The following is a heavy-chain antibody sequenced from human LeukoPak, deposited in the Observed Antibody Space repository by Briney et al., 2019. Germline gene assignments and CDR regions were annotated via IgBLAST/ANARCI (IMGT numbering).Heavy chain of an antibody. CDR2: IHSDVSSK. CDR3: GYFGSGSSYTPDS. CDR1: GFSFSSYG. D-gene: IGHD3-10*01. V-gene: IGHV3-30*06. Sequence: GRSLRLSCAASGFSFSSYGMHWVRQAPGKGLEWVAYIHSDVSSKYYADSVKGRFTISRDNSKNTLNLQMNSLGTGDTAVYYCGYFGSGSSYTPDSWGQGTLVTVSS. J-gene: IGHJ5*01.